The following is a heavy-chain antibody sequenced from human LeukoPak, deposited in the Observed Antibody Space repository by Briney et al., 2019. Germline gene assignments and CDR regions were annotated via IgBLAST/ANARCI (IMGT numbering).Heavy chain of an antibody. CDR1: GYTLTELS. Sequence: GASVKVSCKVSGYTLTELSMHWVRQAPGKGLEWMGGFDPEDGETIYAQKFQGRVTMTEDTSTDTAYMELSSLRSEDTVVYYCATAHSSGWSNWFDPWGQGTLVTVSS. J-gene: IGHJ5*02. D-gene: IGHD6-19*01. CDR2: FDPEDGET. CDR3: ATAHSSGWSNWFDP. V-gene: IGHV1-24*01.